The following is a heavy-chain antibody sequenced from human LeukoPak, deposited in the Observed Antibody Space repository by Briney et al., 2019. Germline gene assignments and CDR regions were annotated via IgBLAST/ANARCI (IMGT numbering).Heavy chain of an antibody. V-gene: IGHV4-4*07. CDR2: IYTSGST. D-gene: IGHD1/OR15-1a*01. CDR3: ARPPRNKFAGYYYYYMDV. J-gene: IGHJ6*03. Sequence: SETLSLTCTVSGGSISSYYWSWIRQPAGKGLEWIGRIYTSGSTNYNPSLKSRVTMSVDTSKNQFSLKLSSVTAADTAVYYCARPPRNKFAGYYYYYMDVWGKGTTVTVSS. CDR1: GGSISSYY.